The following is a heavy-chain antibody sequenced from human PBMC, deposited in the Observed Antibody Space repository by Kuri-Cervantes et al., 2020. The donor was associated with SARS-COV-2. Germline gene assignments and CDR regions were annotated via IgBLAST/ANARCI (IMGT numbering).Heavy chain of an antibody. Sequence: SETLSRTCAVSGYSISSGYYWGWIRQPPGKGLGWIARIYYSGSTYYNPALKSQVTIQVDTSKNQFSLTQSSVTAADTVVYYCASVDVWGKGTTVTVSS. CDR3: ASVDV. CDR2: IYYSGST. CDR1: GYSISSGYY. J-gene: IGHJ6*04. V-gene: IGHV4-38-2*01.